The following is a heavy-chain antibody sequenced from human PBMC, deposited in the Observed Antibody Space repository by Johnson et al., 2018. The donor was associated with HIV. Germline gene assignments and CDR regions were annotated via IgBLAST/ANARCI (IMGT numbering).Heavy chain of an antibody. D-gene: IGHD6-19*01. CDR1: GFSFSSYD. J-gene: IGHJ3*02. Sequence: VQLVESGGGLVQPGGSLRLSCTASGFSFSSYDMHWVRQAPGKGLQYVSGISSNGSSTYYANSVKGRFTISRDNSKNTLYRQMNSLRAEDTAVYYCARTGRAVAGTPHAFDIWGQGKMVTVSS. CDR3: ARTGRAVAGTPHAFDI. CDR2: ISSNGSST. V-gene: IGHV3-64*01.